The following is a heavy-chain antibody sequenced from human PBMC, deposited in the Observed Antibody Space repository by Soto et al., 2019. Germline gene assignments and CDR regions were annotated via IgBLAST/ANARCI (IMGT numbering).Heavy chain of an antibody. V-gene: IGHV3-30-3*01. D-gene: IGHD2-15*01. CDR3: ARGGVDYYYGMDV. CDR2: ISYDGSNK. J-gene: IGHJ6*02. CDR1: GFTFSSYA. Sequence: VGSLRLSCAASGFTFSSYAMHWVRQAPGKGLEWVAVISYDGSNKYYADSVKGRFTISRDNSKNTLYLQMNSLRAEDTAVYYCARGGVDYYYGMDVWGQGTTVTVSS.